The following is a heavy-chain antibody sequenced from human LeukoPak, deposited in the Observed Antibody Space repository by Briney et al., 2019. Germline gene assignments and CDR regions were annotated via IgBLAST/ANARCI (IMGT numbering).Heavy chain of an antibody. V-gene: IGHV5-51*01. CDR1: GYSFTSYW. Sequence: GESLKISCKGSGYSFTSYWIGWVRQMPGKGLEWMGIIYPGDSDTRYSPSFQGQVTISADKSISTAYLQWSSLKASDTAMYYCARLYRSTPYSSSWYAMDYWGQGTLVTVSS. D-gene: IGHD6-13*01. CDR2: IYPGDSDT. J-gene: IGHJ4*02. CDR3: ARLYRSTPYSSSWYAMDY.